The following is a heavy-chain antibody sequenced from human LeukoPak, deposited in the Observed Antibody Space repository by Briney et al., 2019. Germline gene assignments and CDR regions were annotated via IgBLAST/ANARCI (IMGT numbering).Heavy chain of an antibody. J-gene: IGHJ4*02. CDR2: ISGSGGST. Sequence: PGGSLRLSCAASGFTFSSYAMSWVRQAPGKGLEWVSAISGSGGSTYYADSVKGRFTISRDNSKNTLYLQMNSLRAEDTAVYYCANPPWLWFGELSPTPDYWGQGTLVTVSS. V-gene: IGHV3-23*01. CDR3: ANPPWLWFGELSPTPDY. D-gene: IGHD3-10*01. CDR1: GFTFSSYA.